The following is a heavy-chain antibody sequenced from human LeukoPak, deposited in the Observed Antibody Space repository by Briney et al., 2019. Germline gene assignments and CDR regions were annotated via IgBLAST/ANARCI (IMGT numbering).Heavy chain of an antibody. J-gene: IGHJ4*02. CDR3: AKDFQGYSSGWYFDY. CDR1: GFTFDDYA. D-gene: IGHD6-19*01. CDR2: ISWNSGSI. V-gene: IGHV3-9*01. Sequence: PGGSLRLSCAASGFTFDDYAMHWVRQAPGKGLEWVSGISWNSGSIGYADSVKGRFTISRDNAKNSLYLQMNSLRAEDTALYYCAKDFQGYSSGWYFDYWGQGTLVTVSS.